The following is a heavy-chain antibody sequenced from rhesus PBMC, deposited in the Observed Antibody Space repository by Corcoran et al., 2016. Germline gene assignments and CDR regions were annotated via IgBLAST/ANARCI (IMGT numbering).Heavy chain of an antibody. CDR3: TRRGGSWKNFDY. CDR2: INPSNGNT. CDR1: GYTFTSSY. V-gene: IGHV1S9*01. Sequence: QVQLVRSGAEVKKPGASGKLSCKASGYTFTSSYINWVGQAPGQVLVWMGWINPSNGNTGYAQKFQGRVTMTRDTSTSTAYMELSSLRSEDTAVYYCTRRGGSWKNFDYWGQGVLVTVSS. J-gene: IGHJ4*01. D-gene: IGHD6-25*01.